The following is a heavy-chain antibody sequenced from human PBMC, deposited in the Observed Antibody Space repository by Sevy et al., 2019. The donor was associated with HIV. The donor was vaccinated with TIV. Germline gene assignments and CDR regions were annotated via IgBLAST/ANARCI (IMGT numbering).Heavy chain of an antibody. CDR1: GFTFSIIY. CDR3: TTVGFPHWGSEAFDI. Sequence: GGSLRLSCAASGFTFSIIYMNWVRQSPGKGLEWVGRMKSKTDGGTTAYAAPVKDRFTMSREDSKNTLYLQMNSLEADDTAVYYCTTVGFPHWGSEAFDIWGQGTMVTVSS. J-gene: IGHJ3*02. CDR2: MKSKTDGGTT. D-gene: IGHD3-16*01. V-gene: IGHV3-15*01.